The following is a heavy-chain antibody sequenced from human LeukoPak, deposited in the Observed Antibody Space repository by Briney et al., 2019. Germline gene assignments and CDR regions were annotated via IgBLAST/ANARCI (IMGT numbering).Heavy chain of an antibody. CDR2: IEEDGSDK. V-gene: IGHV3-7*01. J-gene: IGHJ6*03. Sequence: GGSLRLSCAASGFTFSNYWMSWVRQAPGKGLEWVANIEEDGSDKYYVDSVKGRFTISRDNAKNSLYLQMNSLRAEDAAVYYCARENPYCSSTTCRVYYMDVWGKGTTVTVSS. CDR1: GFTFSNYW. D-gene: IGHD2-2*01. CDR3: ARENPYCSSTTCRVYYMDV.